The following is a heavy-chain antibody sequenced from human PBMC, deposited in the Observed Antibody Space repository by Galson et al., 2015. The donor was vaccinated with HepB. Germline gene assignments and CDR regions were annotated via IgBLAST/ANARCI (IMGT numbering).Heavy chain of an antibody. CDR1: GFTFSDYY. J-gene: IGHJ3*02. CDR3: ARDFPNGIAAAVRSTESNAFDI. Sequence: SLRLSCAASGFTFSDYYMSWIRQAPGKGLEWVSYISSSGSTIYYADSVKGRFTISRDNAKNSLYLQMNSLRAEDTAVYYCARDFPNGIAAAVRSTESNAFDIWGQGTMVTVSS. V-gene: IGHV3-11*01. D-gene: IGHD6-13*01. CDR2: ISSSGSTI.